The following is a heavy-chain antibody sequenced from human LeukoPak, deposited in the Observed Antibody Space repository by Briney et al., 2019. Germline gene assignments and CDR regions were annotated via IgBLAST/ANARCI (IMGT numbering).Heavy chain of an antibody. J-gene: IGHJ4*02. CDR1: GGSISSGGYY. D-gene: IGHD3-22*01. Sequence: SETLSLTCTVSGGSISSGGYYWSWIRQHPGKGLEWIGYIYYSGSTYYNPSLKSRVTISVDTSKNQFSLKLSSVTAADTAVYYCARDRWYYYDSSLVGYFDYWGQGTLVTVSS. CDR3: ARDRWYYYDSSLVGYFDY. CDR2: IYYSGST. V-gene: IGHV4-31*03.